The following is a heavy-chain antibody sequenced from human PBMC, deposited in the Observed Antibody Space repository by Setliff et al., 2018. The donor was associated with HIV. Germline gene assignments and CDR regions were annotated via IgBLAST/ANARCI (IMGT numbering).Heavy chain of an antibody. J-gene: IGHJ2*01. CDR2: ISHTGST. V-gene: IGHV4-34*01. CDR3: ARSQRLPGLQPPYWYFDL. D-gene: IGHD6-25*01. CDR1: GESFSDSY. Sequence: PSETLSLTCAVYGESFSDSYYTWIRQPPGQGLEWIGQISHTGSTTYNSSLKSRVTMSVDSSRNQFSLTLTSMSVPDTAEYFCARSQRLPGLQPPYWYFDLWGRGTLVTVSS.